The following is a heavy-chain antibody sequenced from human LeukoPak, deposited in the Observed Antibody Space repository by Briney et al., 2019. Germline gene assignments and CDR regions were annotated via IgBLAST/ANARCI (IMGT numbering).Heavy chain of an antibody. D-gene: IGHD3-10*01. J-gene: IGHJ4*02. CDR3: AKVAGIGGRYFDY. CDR1: GFPFSSYA. CDR2: ISGSGGST. V-gene: IGHV3-23*01. Sequence: PGGSLRLSCAAAGFPFSSYAMSWVRQAPGKGLEWVSAISGSGGSTYYADSVKGRFTISRDNSKNTLYLQMNSLRAEDTAVYYCAKVAGIGGRYFDYWGQGTLVIVSS.